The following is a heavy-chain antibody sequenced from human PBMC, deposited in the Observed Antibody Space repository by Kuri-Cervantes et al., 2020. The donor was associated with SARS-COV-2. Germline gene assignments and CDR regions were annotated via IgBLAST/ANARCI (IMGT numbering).Heavy chain of an antibody. Sequence: GESLKISCAASGFTFSSYAMHWVRQAPGKGLEYVSAISSNGGSTYYADSVKGRFTISRDNSKNTLYLQMNSLRAEDTAVYYCARDRSTHYFDYWGQGTLVTVSS. CDR1: GFTFSSYA. J-gene: IGHJ4*02. V-gene: IGHV3-64*02. CDR3: ARDRSTHYFDY. CDR2: ISSNGGST.